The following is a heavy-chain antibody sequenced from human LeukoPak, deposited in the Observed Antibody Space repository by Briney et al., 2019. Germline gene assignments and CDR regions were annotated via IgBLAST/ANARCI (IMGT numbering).Heavy chain of an antibody. CDR1: GGPISRSSYY. J-gene: IGHJ6*02. V-gene: IGHV4-39*07. CDR2: IFYSGST. CDR3: APSMPDYYYGMDV. D-gene: IGHD2-2*01. Sequence: PSETLSLTCTVSGGPISRSSYYWGWIRQPPGKGPEWIGSIFYSGSTYYNPSLKSRVTMSVDTSKNQFSLKLSSVTVADTAVYYCAPSMPDYYYGMDVWGQGTTVTVS.